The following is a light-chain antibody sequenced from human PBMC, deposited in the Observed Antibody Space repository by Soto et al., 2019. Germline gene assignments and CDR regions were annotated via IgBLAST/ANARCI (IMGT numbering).Light chain of an antibody. J-gene: IGLJ1*01. CDR1: SSDFGAYDS. Sequence: QSVLTQPPSASGSPGQSVTISCTGSSSDFGAYDSVSWYQQHPGKAPKLLIYEVAKRPSGVPDRFSGSKSGNTASLTVSGLQAEDEADYYCSSYAGSNKLVFGTWTKVTGL. V-gene: IGLV2-8*01. CDR2: EVA. CDR3: SSYAGSNKLV.